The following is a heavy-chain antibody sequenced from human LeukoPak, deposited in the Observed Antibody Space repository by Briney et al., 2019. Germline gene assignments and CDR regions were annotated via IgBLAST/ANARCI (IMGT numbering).Heavy chain of an antibody. CDR3: ASARAMYDSSGYYAYYFDY. CDR2: IYPGDSET. CDR1: GYRFTSYW. V-gene: IGHV5-51*01. D-gene: IGHD3-22*01. J-gene: IGHJ4*02. Sequence: GESLKISCRGSGYRFTSYWIGWVRQTPGKGLDWMGTIYPGDSETRYSPSFQGQVTISADKLISTAYLQWSSLKASDTAMYYCASARAMYDSSGYYAYYFDYWGQGTLVTVSS.